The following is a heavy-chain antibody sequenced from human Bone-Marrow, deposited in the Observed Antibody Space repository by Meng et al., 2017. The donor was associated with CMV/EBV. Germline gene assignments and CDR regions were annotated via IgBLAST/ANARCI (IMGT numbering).Heavy chain of an antibody. CDR2: IYYSGST. J-gene: IGHJ2*01. V-gene: IGHV4-39*07. Sequence: SETLSLTCTVSGGSISSSSYYWGWIRQPPGKGLEWIGSIYYSGSTYYNPSLKSRVTISVDTSKNQFSLKLSSVTAADTAVYYCARGVPRSSGYIPAVNWYFELWGRGTLVTVSS. D-gene: IGHD3-22*01. CDR1: GGSISSSSYY. CDR3: ARGVPRSSGYIPAVNWYFEL.